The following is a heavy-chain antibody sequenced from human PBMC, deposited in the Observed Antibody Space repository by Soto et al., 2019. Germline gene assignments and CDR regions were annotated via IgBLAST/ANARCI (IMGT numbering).Heavy chain of an antibody. V-gene: IGHV5-51*01. CDR2: IFPSDSDT. J-gene: IGHJ5*02. CDR3: ARKDKSGYFNWFDP. D-gene: IGHD3-22*01. CDR1: GYRFTSSC. Sequence: GESLKISCRTPGYRFTSSCIALVRQIPGKGLEWMGIIFPSDSDTRYSPSFQGQVTISADRSTSTVFLQWASLKASDTAVYFCARKDKSGYFNWFDPWGQGTLVTVSS.